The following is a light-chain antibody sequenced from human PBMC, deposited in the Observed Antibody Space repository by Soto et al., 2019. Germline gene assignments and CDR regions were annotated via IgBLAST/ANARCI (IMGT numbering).Light chain of an antibody. CDR2: DAS. V-gene: IGKV3-11*01. J-gene: IGKJ1*01. CDR1: QSVTNY. Sequence: EIVLTQSPGTLSLSPGETATLSCRASQSVTNYIAWYQQRPGQAPRLLIYDASNRASGVPARFSGRGSGTDFTLTISDLEPADFGLYYCQQRLNWPPGFGQGTKVDI. CDR3: QQRLNWPPG.